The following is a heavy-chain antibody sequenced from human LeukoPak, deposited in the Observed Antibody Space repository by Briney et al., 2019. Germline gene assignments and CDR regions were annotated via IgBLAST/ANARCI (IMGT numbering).Heavy chain of an antibody. CDR3: ATSYDSSGCD. D-gene: IGHD3-22*01. Sequence: GGSLRLSCTASGFTFSGFWMAWVRQAPGKWLEWVANIKQDGSLQYYGDSVKGRFTISRDNAKNSLYLQMNNLRAEDTALYYCATSYDSSGCDWGQGTLVTVSS. CDR2: IKQDGSLQ. V-gene: IGHV3-7*01. J-gene: IGHJ4*02. CDR1: GFTFSGFW.